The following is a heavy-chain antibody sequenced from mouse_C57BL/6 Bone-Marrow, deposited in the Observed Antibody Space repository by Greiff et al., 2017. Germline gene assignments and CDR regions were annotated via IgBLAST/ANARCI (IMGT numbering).Heavy chain of an antibody. CDR3: VRQGYDGYDY. Sequence: EVMLVESGGGLVQPKGSLKLSCAASGFSFNTYAMNWVRQAPGKGLEWVARIRSKSNNYATYYADSVKDRFTISRDDSESMLYLQMNNLKTEDTAMYYCVRQGYDGYDYWGQGTTLTVSS. CDR2: IRSKSNNYAT. V-gene: IGHV10-1*01. CDR1: GFSFNTYA. J-gene: IGHJ2*01. D-gene: IGHD2-3*01.